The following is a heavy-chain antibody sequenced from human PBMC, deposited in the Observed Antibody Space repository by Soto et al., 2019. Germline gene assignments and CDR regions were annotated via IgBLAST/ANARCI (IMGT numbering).Heavy chain of an antibody. CDR2: ISGSGGST. D-gene: IGHD2-2*01. V-gene: IGHV3-23*01. CDR1: GFTFSSYA. CDR3: AKDAVPSNKRHDGFDI. Sequence: PGGSLRLSCAASGFTFSSYAMSWVRQAPGKGLEWVSAISGSGGSTYYADSVTGRFTISRDNSKNTLYLQMNSLRVEDTAVYYCAKDAVPSNKRHDGFDIWGQGTTVTVSS. J-gene: IGHJ3*02.